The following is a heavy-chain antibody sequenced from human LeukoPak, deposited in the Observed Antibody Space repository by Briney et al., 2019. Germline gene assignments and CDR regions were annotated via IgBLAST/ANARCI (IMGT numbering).Heavy chain of an antibody. J-gene: IGHJ4*02. CDR1: GGSISNSNYY. D-gene: IGHD7-27*01. CDR2: IDYSGTS. V-gene: IGHV4-39*02. Sequence: PSETLSLTCTVSGGSISNSNYYWGWIRQAPGKGLEWIGTIDYSGTSHYNPSLKSRVTMSVDTSKNQVSLSLSSMTAADTADYYCARDLAPGAPFDYWGQGTLVTVSS. CDR3: ARDLAPGAPFDY.